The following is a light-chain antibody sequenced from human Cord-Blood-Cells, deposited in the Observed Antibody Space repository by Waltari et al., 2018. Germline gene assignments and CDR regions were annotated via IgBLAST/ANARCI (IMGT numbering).Light chain of an antibody. CDR3: MQALQTPLT. CDR2: LGS. J-gene: IGKJ3*01. Sequence: QSLLHSNGYNYLDWYLQKPGQSPQLLIYLGSNRASGVPDRFSGSGSGTDFTLKISRVEAEDVGVYYCMQALQTPLTFGPGTKVDIK. CDR1: QSLLHSNGYNY. V-gene: IGKV2-28*01.